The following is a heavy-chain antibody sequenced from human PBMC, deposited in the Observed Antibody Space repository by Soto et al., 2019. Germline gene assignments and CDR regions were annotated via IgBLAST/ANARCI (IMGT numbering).Heavy chain of an antibody. J-gene: IGHJ6*02. CDR1: GGSISSGGYY. Sequence: QVQLQESGPGLVKPSQTLSLTCTVSGGSISSGGYYWSWIRQHPGKGLEWIGYIYYSGSTYYNPSLKSRVTISVDTSKNQFSLKLSSVTAADTAVYYCARDRVPAAPYYYYGMDVWGQGTTVTVSS. CDR2: IYYSGST. V-gene: IGHV4-31*03. CDR3: ARDRVPAAPYYYYGMDV. D-gene: IGHD2-2*01.